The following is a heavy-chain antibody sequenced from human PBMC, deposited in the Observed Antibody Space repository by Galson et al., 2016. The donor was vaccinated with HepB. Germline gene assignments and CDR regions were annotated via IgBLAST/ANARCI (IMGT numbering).Heavy chain of an antibody. J-gene: IGHJ4*02. CDR1: GYSFAKYW. Sequence: QSGAEVKKPGESLKISCQGSGYSFAKYWIVWVRQMPGKGLEWMGIIYPGDSATQYSPSFQGQVTISADKSISTAYLQWSSLKAADTAMYYCARQVGATHDHWGQGTLVTVSS. CDR3: ARQVGATHDH. V-gene: IGHV5-51*01. D-gene: IGHD1-26*01. CDR2: IYPGDSAT.